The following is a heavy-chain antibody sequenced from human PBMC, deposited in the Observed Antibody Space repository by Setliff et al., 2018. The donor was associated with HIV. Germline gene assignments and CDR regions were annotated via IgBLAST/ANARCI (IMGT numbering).Heavy chain of an antibody. D-gene: IGHD2-2*01. CDR3: ARDSCSSTSCPNWFDP. CDR1: GYIFNTNG. CDR2: ISAYNGNT. J-gene: IGHJ5*02. V-gene: IGHV1-18*01. Sequence: ASVKVSCKGSGYIFNTNGISWVRRAPGQGLEWMGWISAYNGNTNYAQRFQGRVTMTTDTSTSTAYMELRSLRSDDTAVYFCARDSCSSTSCPNWFDPWGQGTLGTVSS.